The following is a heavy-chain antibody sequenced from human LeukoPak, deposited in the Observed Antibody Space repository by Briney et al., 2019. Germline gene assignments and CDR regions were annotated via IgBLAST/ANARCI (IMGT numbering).Heavy chain of an antibody. CDR1: GGSISSYY. Sequence: SETLSLTCTVSGGSISSYYWSWIRQPPGKGLEWIGYISYSGNTDYNPSLKSRVTISVGASKIWFSLRLSSVTAADTAVYYCARAGGVKTAALDLDYWGQGTLVTVSS. J-gene: IGHJ4*02. D-gene: IGHD6-25*01. CDR2: ISYSGNT. V-gene: IGHV4-59*01. CDR3: ARAGGVKTAALDLDY.